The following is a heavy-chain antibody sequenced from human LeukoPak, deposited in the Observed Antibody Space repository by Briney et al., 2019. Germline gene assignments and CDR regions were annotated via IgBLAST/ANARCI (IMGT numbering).Heavy chain of an antibody. D-gene: IGHD6-6*01. J-gene: IGHJ4*02. CDR2: IYYMLNA. V-gene: IGHV4-59*11. CDR3: ARSEQLARFDY. Sequence: PSETLSLTCAVSGASMRDHYWTWIRQPPGKGLEWIGNIYYMLNANSYNPSLKSRVTISVDTSKNQFSLKLSSVTAADTAVYYCARSEQLARFDYWGQGTLVTVSS. CDR1: GASMRDHY.